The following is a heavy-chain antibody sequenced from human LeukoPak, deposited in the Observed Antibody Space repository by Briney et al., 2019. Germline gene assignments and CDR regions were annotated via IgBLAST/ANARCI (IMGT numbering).Heavy chain of an antibody. CDR1: GFTFRNYW. J-gene: IGHJ4*02. CDR2: IKPDGSEK. CDR3: ARVVGTDEGADY. D-gene: IGHD1-7*01. Sequence: GGSLRLSCAASGFTFRNYWMNWVRQAPGKGLKWVANIKPDGSEKRYVDSVKGRFTISRDNAKNSLYLQMNSLRAEDTAVYYCARVVGTDEGADYWGQGTLVTVSS. V-gene: IGHV3-7*04.